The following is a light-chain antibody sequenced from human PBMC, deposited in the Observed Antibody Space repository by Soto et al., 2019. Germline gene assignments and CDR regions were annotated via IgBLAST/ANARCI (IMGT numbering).Light chain of an antibody. CDR3: QQYGSSPRT. Sequence: EIVLTQSPGTLSLSPGARSTLSCRASQSVSSSCLAWYQQKPGQAPRLLIYGASSRATGIPDRFSGSGSGTDYTLTISRLEPEDFAVYYCQQYGSSPRTFGGGTKVDIK. CDR2: GAS. J-gene: IGKJ4*02. CDR1: QSVSSSC. V-gene: IGKV3-20*01.